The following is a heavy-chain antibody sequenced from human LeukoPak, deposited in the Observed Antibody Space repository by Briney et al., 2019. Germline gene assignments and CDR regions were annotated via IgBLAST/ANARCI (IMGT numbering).Heavy chain of an antibody. V-gene: IGHV3-7*01. D-gene: IGHD2-8*01. CDR3: ARHGVYAGFDY. CDR1: GFTLSSYW. J-gene: IGHJ4*02. CDR2: VKDDGREK. Sequence: GGSLRLSCAASGFTLSSYWMSWARQAAGKGRDGVANVKDDGREKYHVDSVKGRCTISRDNARNSLYLQMNSLRLEDTAAYYCARHGVYAGFDYWGQGTLVT.